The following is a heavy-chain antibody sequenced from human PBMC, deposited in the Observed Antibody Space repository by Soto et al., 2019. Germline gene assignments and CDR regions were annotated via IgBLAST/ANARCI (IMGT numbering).Heavy chain of an antibody. Sequence: SQTLTLTCAISGDSVAYNSAAWNWIRQSPSRGLEWLGRTYYRSKWYNDYAVSVKSRITINPDTSKNQFSLQLNSVTPEDTAVYYCARDVDTAMAPNYYYYGMDVWGQGTTVTVSS. CDR1: GDSVAYNSAA. V-gene: IGHV6-1*01. CDR3: ARDVDTAMAPNYYYYGMDV. D-gene: IGHD5-18*01. CDR2: TYYRSKWYN. J-gene: IGHJ6*02.